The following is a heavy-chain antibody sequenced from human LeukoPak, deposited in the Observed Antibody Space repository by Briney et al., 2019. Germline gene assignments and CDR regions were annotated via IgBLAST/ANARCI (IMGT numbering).Heavy chain of an antibody. V-gene: IGHV3-21*01. D-gene: IGHD1-26*01. J-gene: IGHJ6*03. Sequence: GGSLRLSCAASGFTFSSYTMNWVRQAPGKGLEWVSSISSSSSYIYYADSVKGRFTISRDNAKKSLSLQMNSLRAEDTAVYYCARRVPVGAAGYMDVWGKGTTVTISS. CDR2: ISSSSSYI. CDR3: ARRVPVGAAGYMDV. CDR1: GFTFSSYT.